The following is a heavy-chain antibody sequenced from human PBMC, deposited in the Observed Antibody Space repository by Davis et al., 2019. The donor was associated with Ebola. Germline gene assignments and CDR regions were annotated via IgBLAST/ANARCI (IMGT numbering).Heavy chain of an antibody. V-gene: IGHV1-69*04. Sequence: SVKVSCKASGGTFSSYAISWVRQAPGQGLEWMGRINPILGIANYAQKFQGRVTITADKSTSTAYMELSSLRSEDTAVYYCAREVYSSSWYSYYGMDVWGQGTTVTVSS. CDR3: AREVYSSSWYSYYGMDV. D-gene: IGHD6-13*01. J-gene: IGHJ6*02. CDR2: INPILGIA. CDR1: GGTFSSYA.